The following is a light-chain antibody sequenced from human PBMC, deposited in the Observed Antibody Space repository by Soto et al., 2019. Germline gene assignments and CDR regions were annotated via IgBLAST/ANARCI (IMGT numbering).Light chain of an antibody. Sequence: VMKQAPATLSVSPVERATLSWRASQSVSNNYLAWYQQKPGQAPRLLIYGASSRATGIPDRFSGSGSGTGFTLTINRLEPEDFAVYYCQQYGSSITFGQGTRLEIK. V-gene: IGKV3-20*01. CDR3: QQYGSSIT. CDR1: QSVSNNY. CDR2: GAS. J-gene: IGKJ5*01.